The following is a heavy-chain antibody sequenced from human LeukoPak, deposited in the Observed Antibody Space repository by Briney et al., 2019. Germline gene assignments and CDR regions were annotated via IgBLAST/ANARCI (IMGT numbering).Heavy chain of an antibody. V-gene: IGHV4-59*01. D-gene: IGHD1-26*01. Sequence: SETLSLTCTVSGGSISSYYWSWIRQPPGKGLEWVGYIYYSGSTNYNPSLKSRVTISVDTSRNQFSLKLSSVTAADTAVYYCAGGGTVRNGMDVWGQGTTVTVSS. CDR3: AGGGTVRNGMDV. CDR2: IYYSGST. J-gene: IGHJ6*02. CDR1: GGSISSYY.